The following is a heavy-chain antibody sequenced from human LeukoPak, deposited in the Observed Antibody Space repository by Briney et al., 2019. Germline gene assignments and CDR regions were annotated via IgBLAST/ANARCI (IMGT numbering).Heavy chain of an antibody. J-gene: IGHJ4*02. D-gene: IGHD3-3*01. CDR3: ARNPDYDFWSGPYPPDY. V-gene: IGHV3-21*01. CDR1: GFPFSSYS. CDR2: ISSSSSYI. Sequence: GGSLRLSCAASGFPFSSYSVNWVRQAPGKGLEWVSSISSSSSYIYYADSVKGRFTITRDNAKNSLYLQMNSLRAEDTAVYYCARNPDYDFWSGPYPPDYLGQGTLVTVSS.